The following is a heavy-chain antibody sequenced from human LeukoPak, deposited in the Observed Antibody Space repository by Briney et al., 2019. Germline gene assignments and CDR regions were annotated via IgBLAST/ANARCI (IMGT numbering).Heavy chain of an antibody. J-gene: IGHJ4*02. D-gene: IGHD6-19*01. CDR1: GYTFTSYG. CDR3: ARTIAVAGTPLGSDY. Sequence: VSVKVSCKASGYTFTSYGISWVRQAPGQGLEWMGWISAYNGNTNYAQKLQGRVTMTTDTSTSTAYMELRSLRSDDPAVYYCARTIAVAGTPLGSDYWGQGTLVTVSS. V-gene: IGHV1-18*01. CDR2: ISAYNGNT.